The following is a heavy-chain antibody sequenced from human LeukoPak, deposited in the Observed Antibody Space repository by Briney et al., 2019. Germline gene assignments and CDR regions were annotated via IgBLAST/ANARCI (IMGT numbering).Heavy chain of an antibody. CDR1: GGTFSSYA. CDR2: IIPIFGTA. J-gene: IGHJ5*02. D-gene: IGHD2-2*01. CDR3: ARSDLGYCSSTSCYSWVPS. Sequence: SVNVSCKASGGTFSSYAISWVRQAPGQGLEWMGGIIPIFGTANYAQKFQGRVTITADESTSTAYMELSSLRSEDTAVYYCARSDLGYCSSTSCYSWVPSWGQGTLVTVSS. V-gene: IGHV1-69*13.